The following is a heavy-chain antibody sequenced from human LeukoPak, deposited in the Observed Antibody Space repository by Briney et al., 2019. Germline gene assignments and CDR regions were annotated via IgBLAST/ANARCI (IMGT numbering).Heavy chain of an antibody. V-gene: IGHV1-2*02. CDR1: GYTFTGYH. CDR2: INPNSGGT. D-gene: IGHD2-15*01. Sequence: GASVKVSCKASGYTFTGYHMHWVRQAPGQGLEWMGWINPNSGGTNYAQKFQGRVTMTRDTSISTAYMELSRLRSDDTAVYYCARAPTKYCSGGSCYPADYWGQGTLVTVSS. J-gene: IGHJ4*02. CDR3: ARAPTKYCSGGSCYPADY.